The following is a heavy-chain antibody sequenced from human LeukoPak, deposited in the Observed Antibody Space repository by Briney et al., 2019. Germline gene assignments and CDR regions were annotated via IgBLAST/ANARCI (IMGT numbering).Heavy chain of an antibody. V-gene: IGHV1-69*13. Sequence: SVKLSCKASGGTFSSYAISWVRQAPGQELEWMGGIIPIFGTANYAQKFQCRVTITADESTSTAYMELSSLRAEDTAVYYCARSFYDILIGYYQYFDHWGQGTLVTVSS. J-gene: IGHJ4*02. CDR1: GGTFSSYA. CDR3: ARSFYDILIGYYQYFDH. D-gene: IGHD3-9*01. CDR2: IIPIFGTA.